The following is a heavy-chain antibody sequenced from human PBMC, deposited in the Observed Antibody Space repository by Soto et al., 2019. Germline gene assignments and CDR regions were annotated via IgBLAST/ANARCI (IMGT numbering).Heavy chain of an antibody. CDR1: GDSVSSNSAS. V-gene: IGHV6-1*01. CDR2: TYYRSKWYN. CDR3: ARSLPRIGWFDP. J-gene: IGHJ5*02. Sequence: PSQTLSLTCVISGDSVSSNSASWNLIRQSPSRGLEWLGRTYYRSKWYNDYAVSVKSRITINPDTSKNQFSLQLNSVTPEDTAVYYCARSLPRIGWFDPWGQGTLVTVYS.